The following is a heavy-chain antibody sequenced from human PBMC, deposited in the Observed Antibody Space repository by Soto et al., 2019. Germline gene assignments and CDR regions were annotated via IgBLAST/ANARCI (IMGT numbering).Heavy chain of an antibody. V-gene: IGHV5-51*01. CDR2: IYPGDSNT. Sequence: VNLSCNGSGYRFPCYWLGCVSQLPGKGLEWMGIIYPGDSNTRYSPSFQGQVTISADKSISTAYLQWSSLKASDTAMYYCARQGYCSSTACYTVDYWGQGT. CDR1: GYRFPCYW. D-gene: IGHD2-2*02. J-gene: IGHJ4*02. CDR3: ARQGYCSSTACYTVDY.